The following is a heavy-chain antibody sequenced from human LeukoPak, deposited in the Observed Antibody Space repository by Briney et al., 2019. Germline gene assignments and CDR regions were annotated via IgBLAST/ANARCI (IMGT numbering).Heavy chain of an antibody. D-gene: IGHD3-22*01. V-gene: IGHV4-34*01. CDR2: INHSGST. Sequence: ETSSLTCTVSGASISSSYWSWIRQPPGKGLEWIGEINHSGSTNYNPSLKGRATISVNTSKNQFSLKLSSVTAADTAVYFCARGPPADYYDSSGFYYVFDYWGQGTL. CDR1: GASISSSY. CDR3: ARGPPADYYDSSGFYYVFDY. J-gene: IGHJ4*02.